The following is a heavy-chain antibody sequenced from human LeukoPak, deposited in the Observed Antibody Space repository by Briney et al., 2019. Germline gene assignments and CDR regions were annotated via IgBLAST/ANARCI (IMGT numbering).Heavy chain of an antibody. V-gene: IGHV3-23*01. CDR3: AKALGSTIYHGLDV. CDR2: ISYSGSVT. CDR1: GFTFVTYA. Sequence: PGGSLRLSCAASGFTFVTYAMSWVRQAPGKGLEWVSTISYSGSVTNYPDSVQGRFTISRDNSKNTLYLQMNSLRAEDTAVYYCAKALGSTIYHGLDVWGRGTTVTVSS. D-gene: IGHD2-2*01. J-gene: IGHJ6*02.